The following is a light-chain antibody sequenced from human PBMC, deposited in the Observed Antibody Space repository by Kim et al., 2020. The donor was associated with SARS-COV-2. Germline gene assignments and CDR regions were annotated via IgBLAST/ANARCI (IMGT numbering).Light chain of an antibody. V-gene: IGLV1-44*01. J-gene: IGLJ3*02. Sequence: GQGVTISCSGGRSNIGSNVVNWYQQLPGTAPKLLIYSNDYRPSGVPDRFSGSKSGTSASLDISGLQSEDEADYYCAAWDDSLNGSVFGVGTQLTVL. CDR2: SND. CDR1: RSNIGSNV. CDR3: AAWDDSLNGSV.